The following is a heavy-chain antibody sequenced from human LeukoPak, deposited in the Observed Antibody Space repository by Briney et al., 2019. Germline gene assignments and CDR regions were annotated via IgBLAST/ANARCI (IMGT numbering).Heavy chain of an antibody. CDR3: ARTAAAAGPPVDY. CDR1: GFTFTTYY. D-gene: IGHD6-13*01. CDR2: INQDGGEK. J-gene: IGHJ4*02. V-gene: IGHV3-7*01. Sequence: GGSLRLSCAASGFTFTTYYMSRVRQAPGKGLEWVANINQDGGEKNYVDSVKGRFTISRDSAKNSLFLQMNSLRAEDTAVYYCARTAAAAGPPVDYWGQGTLVTVSS.